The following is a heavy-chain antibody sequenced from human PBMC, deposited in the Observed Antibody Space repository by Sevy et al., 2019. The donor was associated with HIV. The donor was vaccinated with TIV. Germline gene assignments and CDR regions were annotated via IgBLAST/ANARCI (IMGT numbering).Heavy chain of an antibody. CDR2: ISSSSSNI. J-gene: IGHJ4*02. V-gene: IGHV3-21*01. Sequence: GGSLRLSCAASGFTFSSFSMNWVRQAPGKGLEWVSSISSSSSNIYYGDSVKGRFTISRDNAKNSLYLQMNSLRAEDTAVYYCARDSLHPGDYWGQGTLVTVSS. CDR1: GFTFSSFS. CDR3: ARDSLHPGDY. D-gene: IGHD3-10*01.